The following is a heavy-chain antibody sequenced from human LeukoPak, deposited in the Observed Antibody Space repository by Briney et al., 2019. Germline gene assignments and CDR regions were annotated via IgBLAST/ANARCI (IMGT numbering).Heavy chain of an antibody. J-gene: IGHJ4*02. CDR2: ISSSGSTI. D-gene: IGHD1-26*01. CDR1: GFTFSSYE. V-gene: IGHV3-48*03. CDR3: AREPIVGATLVPSLFDY. Sequence: PGGSLRLSCAASGFTFSSYEMNWVRQAPGKGLEWVSYISSSGSTIYYADSVKGRFTISRDNAKNSLYLQMNSLRAEDTAVYYCAREPIVGATLVPSLFDYWGQGTLVTVSS.